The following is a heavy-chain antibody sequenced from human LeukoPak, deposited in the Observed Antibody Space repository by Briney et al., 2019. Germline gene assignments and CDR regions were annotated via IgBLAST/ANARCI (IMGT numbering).Heavy chain of an antibody. V-gene: IGHV1-2*02. CDR1: GYTFTAYY. CDR2: ITPNSGGT. J-gene: IGHJ4*02. D-gene: IGHD5-12*01. Sequence: GASVKVSCKASGYTFTAYYMHWVRQAPGQGLEWMGWITPNSGGTKYAQRFQGRVTMTRDTSISTAYMELRSLRSDDTAVYYCARWVTGYSGYPNYFDYWGQGILVTVSS. CDR3: ARWVTGYSGYPNYFDY.